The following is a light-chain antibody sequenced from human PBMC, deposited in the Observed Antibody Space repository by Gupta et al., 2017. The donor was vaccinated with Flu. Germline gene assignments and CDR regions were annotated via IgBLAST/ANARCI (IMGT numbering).Light chain of an antibody. V-gene: IGLV4-60*03. Sequence: QPVPTQSTSASASPGSSVKLTCSLNSGHMNYIIAWHQQQPGKAPRFLMKIEGSGDYQRGSGIPDRCSGSSSGADRYLTIANLQSEDEDDYYCETWDSNTRVFGTGTKVTVL. J-gene: IGLJ1*01. CDR1: SGHMNYI. CDR2: IEGSGDY. CDR3: ETWDSNTRV.